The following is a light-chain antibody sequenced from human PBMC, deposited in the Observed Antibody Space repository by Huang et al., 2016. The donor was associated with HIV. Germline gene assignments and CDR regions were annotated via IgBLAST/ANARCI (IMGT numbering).Light chain of an antibody. Sequence: DIQMTQSPSSLSASVGDRVTITCHASQDITHYLNWYQHKPGNDPKLLIYDASSLEAGVPSSFRGSGSGTDFSLTIDSLQPEDVATYYCQQYDSLVTFGGGTKVEIK. CDR3: QQYDSLVT. CDR1: QDITHY. J-gene: IGKJ4*01. V-gene: IGKV1-33*01. CDR2: DAS.